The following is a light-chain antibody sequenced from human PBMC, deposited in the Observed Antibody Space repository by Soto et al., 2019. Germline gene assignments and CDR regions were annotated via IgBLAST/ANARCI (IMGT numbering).Light chain of an antibody. CDR3: QQRGDWPPIT. J-gene: IGKJ5*01. CDR1: QSVSSY. Sequence: EIVLTKSPATLSLSPGERATLSCRASQSVSSYLAWYQQKPVQAPRLLIYDASNRATGIPARFSGSGSGTDFTLTISSLEPEDFAVYYCQQRGDWPPITFGQGTRLEI. V-gene: IGKV3-11*01. CDR2: DAS.